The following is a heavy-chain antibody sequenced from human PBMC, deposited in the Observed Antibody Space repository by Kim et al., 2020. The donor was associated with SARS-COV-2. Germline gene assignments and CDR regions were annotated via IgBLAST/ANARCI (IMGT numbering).Heavy chain of an antibody. J-gene: IGHJ4*02. V-gene: IGHV3-74*01. CDR3: AQGDSYGFPY. D-gene: IGHD3-22*01. Sequence: GGSLRLSCAASGFTFSSYWMHWLRQAPGKGLVWVSHIKTDGSYTRYADSVKGRFTISRDNAKNTLFLQMNSLRAEDTAVYYCAQGDSYGFPYWGQGTLVTVSS. CDR2: IKTDGSYT. CDR1: GFTFSSYW.